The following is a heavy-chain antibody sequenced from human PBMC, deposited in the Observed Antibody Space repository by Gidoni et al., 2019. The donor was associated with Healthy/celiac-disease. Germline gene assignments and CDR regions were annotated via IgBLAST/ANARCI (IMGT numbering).Heavy chain of an antibody. Sequence: QLQLQESGPGLAKPSETLSLTCTVSGGSISSINYYWGWLRQPPGMRLDWIGSIYYTGSTYYNPALMRRVSLSVDTSKPQFSLKLCSVIAADTAVYYCARQFLALVRGVFDYWGQGTLVTVSS. CDR3: ARQFLALVRGVFDY. CDR2: IYYTGST. V-gene: IGHV4-39*01. D-gene: IGHD3-10*01. J-gene: IGHJ4*02. CDR1: GGSISSINYY.